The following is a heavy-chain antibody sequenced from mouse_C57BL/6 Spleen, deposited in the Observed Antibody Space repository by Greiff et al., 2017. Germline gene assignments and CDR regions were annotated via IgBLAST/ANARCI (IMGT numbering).Heavy chain of an antibody. J-gene: IGHJ2*01. D-gene: IGHD1-1*01. CDR2: ISPGSGST. Sequence: QVQLQQPGAELVQPGASVTMSCKASGYTFTSYWITWVKQRPGQGLEWIGDISPGSGSTNYNEKFKSKATLTVDTSSSTAYMQLSSLTSEDSAVYYCARSDYGGRCDYWGQGTTLTVSS. CDR3: ARSDYGGRCDY. CDR1: GYTFTSYW. V-gene: IGHV1-55*01.